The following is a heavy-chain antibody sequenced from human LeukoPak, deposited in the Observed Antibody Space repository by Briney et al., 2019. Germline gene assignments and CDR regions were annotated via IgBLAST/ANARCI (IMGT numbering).Heavy chain of an antibody. CDR3: ARNRGSSSPGEYGMDV. Sequence: ASVKVSCKASGYTFTSYYMHWVRQAPGQGLEWMGWISAYNGNTNYAQKLQGRVTMTTDTSTSTAYMELRSLRSDDTAVYYCARNRGSSSPGEYGMDVWGQGTTVAVSS. CDR2: ISAYNGNT. CDR1: GYTFTSYY. D-gene: IGHD6-13*01. J-gene: IGHJ6*02. V-gene: IGHV1-18*04.